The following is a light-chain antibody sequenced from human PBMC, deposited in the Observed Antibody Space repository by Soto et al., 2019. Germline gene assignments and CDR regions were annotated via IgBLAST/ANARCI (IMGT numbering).Light chain of an antibody. V-gene: IGLV2-14*01. CDR2: EVS. Sequence: QSALTQPASVSGSPGQSITISCTGTSSDVGGYNYVSWYQQHPGKAPKLMIYEVSNRPSGVSNRFSGSKSGNTASLTISGLHAEDEADYYCSSYTSSTNEVFGGRTKLTVL. CDR3: SSYTSSTNEV. J-gene: IGLJ2*01. CDR1: SSDVGGYNY.